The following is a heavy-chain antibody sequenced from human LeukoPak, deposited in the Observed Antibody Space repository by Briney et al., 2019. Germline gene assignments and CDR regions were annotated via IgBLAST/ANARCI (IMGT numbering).Heavy chain of an antibody. CDR1: GSTFSGSA. Sequence: GGSLRLSCAASGSTFSGSAMHWVRQAPGKGLEWVGQIGSGAKSYATAYAASVKGRFTISRDDSKNTAYLQMNSLKTEDTAVYYCTRRPAYYYDSSGYYETAEPFDYWGQGTLVTVSS. V-gene: IGHV3-73*01. D-gene: IGHD3-22*01. J-gene: IGHJ4*02. CDR3: TRRPAYYYDSSGYYETAEPFDY. CDR2: IGSGAKSYAT.